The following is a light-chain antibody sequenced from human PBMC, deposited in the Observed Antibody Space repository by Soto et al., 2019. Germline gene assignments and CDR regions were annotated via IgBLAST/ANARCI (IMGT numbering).Light chain of an antibody. Sequence: EIVLTQSPGTLSLSPGERATLSCRASQSVSSSYLAWYQQKPGQAPRLLIYGASSRATGIPDRFSGSGSGTDLTLTISRLEPEDFAVYYCQQYGSSPWLTFGGGTKVEIK. CDR3: QQYGSSPWLT. J-gene: IGKJ4*01. V-gene: IGKV3-20*01. CDR1: QSVSSSY. CDR2: GAS.